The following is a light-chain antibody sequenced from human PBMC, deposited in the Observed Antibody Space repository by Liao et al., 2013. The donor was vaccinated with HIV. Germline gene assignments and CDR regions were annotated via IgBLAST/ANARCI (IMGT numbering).Light chain of an antibody. CDR3: QVWDSSSDYVI. CDR1: DIGSKN. Sequence: SYVLTQPPSASVAPGKTARITCGGNDIGSKNVHWYQQKPGQAPVLVIYYDSDRPSGIPERFSGSNSGNTATLTIIRVEAGDEADYYCQVWDSSSDYVIFGGGTKLTVL. CDR2: YDS. V-gene: IGLV3-21*04. J-gene: IGLJ2*01.